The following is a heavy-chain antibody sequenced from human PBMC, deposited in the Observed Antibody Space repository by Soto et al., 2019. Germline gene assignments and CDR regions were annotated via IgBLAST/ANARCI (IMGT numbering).Heavy chain of an antibody. Sequence: EFVKMSCQCSEYNCSRYGISWVGQRTGKGLEWMGRIDPSDSYTNYSPSFQGHITISADKSISTAFLQWSSLKASDTAMYYCARLGYCDSTTCGEKAYYGMDVWGQGTTVTVSS. J-gene: IGHJ6*02. CDR2: IDPSDSYT. CDR1: EYNCSRYG. CDR3: ARLGYCDSTTCGEKAYYGMDV. V-gene: IGHV5-10-1*01. D-gene: IGHD2-2*01.